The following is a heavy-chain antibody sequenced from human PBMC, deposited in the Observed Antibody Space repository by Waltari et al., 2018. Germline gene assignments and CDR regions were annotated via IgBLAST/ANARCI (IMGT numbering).Heavy chain of an antibody. Sequence: QVQLQESGPGLVKPSETLSLTCAVSGYSISSGYYWGWIRQPPGKGLEWIGYIYYSGSTNYNPSLKSRVTISVDTSKNQFSLKLSSVTAADTAVYYCARGGDDSSGYYWGEYKYYFDYWGQGTLVTVSS. CDR3: ARGGDDSSGYYWGEYKYYFDY. J-gene: IGHJ4*02. D-gene: IGHD3-22*01. CDR2: IYYSGST. V-gene: IGHV4-38-2*01. CDR1: GYSISSGYY.